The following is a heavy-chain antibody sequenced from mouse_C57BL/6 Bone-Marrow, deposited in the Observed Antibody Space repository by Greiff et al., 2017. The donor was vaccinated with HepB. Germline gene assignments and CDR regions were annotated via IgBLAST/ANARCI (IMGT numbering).Heavy chain of an antibody. J-gene: IGHJ3*01. Sequence: VQLQQSGPGLVQPSQSLSITCTVSGFSLTSYGVHWVRPSPGKGLEWLGEIWSGGSTDYTAAFISRLSISKDNPMSQVFFKMKSLQADDTDRYYCARKGAYWGQGTLVTVSA. CDR1: GFSLTSYG. V-gene: IGHV2-2*01. CDR2: IWSGGST. CDR3: ARKGAY.